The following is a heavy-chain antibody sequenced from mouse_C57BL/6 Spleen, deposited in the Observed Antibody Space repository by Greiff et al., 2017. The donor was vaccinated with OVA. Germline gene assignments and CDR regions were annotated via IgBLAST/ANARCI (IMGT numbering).Heavy chain of an antibody. J-gene: IGHJ4*01. CDR2: INPSTGGT. CDR3: ARGDYYGSNAMDY. D-gene: IGHD1-1*01. V-gene: IGHV1-42*01. CDR1: GYSFTGYY. Sequence: EVQRVESGPELVKPGASVKISCKASGYSFTGYYMNWVKQSPEKSLEWIGEINPSTGGTTYNQKFKAKATLTVDKSSSTAYMQLKSLTSEDSAVYYCARGDYYGSNAMDYWGQGTSVTVSS.